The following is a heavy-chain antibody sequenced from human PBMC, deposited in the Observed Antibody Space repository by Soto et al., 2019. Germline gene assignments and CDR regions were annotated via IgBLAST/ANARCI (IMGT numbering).Heavy chain of an antibody. J-gene: IGHJ6*02. CDR1: GFTFSSYG. CDR3: AKFQGRHDFWSGPKYYYGMDV. CDR2: ISGSGGST. Sequence: GGSLRLSCAASGFTFSSYGMSWVRQAPGKGLEWVSAISGSGGSTYYADSVKGRFTISRDNSKNTLYLQMNSLRAEDTAVYYCAKFQGRHDFWSGPKYYYGMDVWGQGTTVTVSS. V-gene: IGHV3-23*01. D-gene: IGHD3-3*01.